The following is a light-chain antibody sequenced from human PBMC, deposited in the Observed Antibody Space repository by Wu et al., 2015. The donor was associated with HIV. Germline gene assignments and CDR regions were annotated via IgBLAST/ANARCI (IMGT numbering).Light chain of an antibody. J-gene: IGKJ1*01. CDR2: RTS. Sequence: IVMTQSPATLSVSPGGRATLSCRASQNIRTDLAWYQQKPGQSPRLLVYRTSIRATGIPARFSGSGSGTEFILTIDSLQSEDFAVYYCQQYNNWPRTFGQGTKVEIK. CDR1: QNIRTD. CDR3: QQYNNWPRT. V-gene: IGKV3-15*01.